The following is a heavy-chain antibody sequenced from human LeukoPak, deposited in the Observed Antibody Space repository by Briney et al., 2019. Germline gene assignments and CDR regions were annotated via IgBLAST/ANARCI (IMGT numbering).Heavy chain of an antibody. Sequence: GGSLTLSCAASGFTFNNYWMNWVRQPPGKGLEWVANINQDGSEKYYVDSVKGRFTISRDNARNSLYLQMNSLRPEDTAVYYCARIGFGELSPYHYMDVWGKGTTVTISS. V-gene: IGHV3-7*01. CDR2: INQDGSEK. CDR1: GFTFNNYW. J-gene: IGHJ6*03. D-gene: IGHD3-10*01. CDR3: ARIGFGELSPYHYMDV.